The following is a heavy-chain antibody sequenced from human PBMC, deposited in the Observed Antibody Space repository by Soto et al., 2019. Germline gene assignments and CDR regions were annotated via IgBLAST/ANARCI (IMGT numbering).Heavy chain of an antibody. J-gene: IGHJ4*02. CDR2: ISFDGAAT. CDR1: GFTFSTYW. CDR3: AQLGYCSNVTCYSSI. D-gene: IGHD2-15*01. V-gene: IGHV3-74*01. Sequence: VQLVQSGGGLVQPGGSLRLSCAASGFTFSTYWMHWVRQAPGKGLVWVSRISFDGAATTYADSVKGRFTISRDDAKNTLYLQMNSLRAEDTAVYYCAQLGYCSNVTCYSSIWGQGTLVTVSS.